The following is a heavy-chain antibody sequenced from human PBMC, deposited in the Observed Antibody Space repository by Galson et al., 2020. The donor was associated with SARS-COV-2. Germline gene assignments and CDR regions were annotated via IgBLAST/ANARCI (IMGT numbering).Heavy chain of an antibody. V-gene: IGHV4-34*01. D-gene: IGHD5-12*01. CDR3: TRVGDGYNSGFDY. J-gene: IGHJ4*02. CDR1: SGSFSGYY. Sequence: SETLSLTCAVYSGSFSGYYWTWIRQPPGKGLEWIGEINHSGSTNYNPTLKSRATISADTSKNQFSLKLNSVTAADTAVYYCTRVGDGYNSGFDYGGQGILVTVSS. CDR2: INHSGST.